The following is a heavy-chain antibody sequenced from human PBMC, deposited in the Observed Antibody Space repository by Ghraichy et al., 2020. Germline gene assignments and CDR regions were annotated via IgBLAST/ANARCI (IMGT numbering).Heavy chain of an antibody. J-gene: IGHJ6*02. CDR1: GGSISSYY. CDR2: IYYSGST. CDR3: ARVLRWDYGMDV. D-gene: IGHD4-23*01. Sequence: SETLSLTCTVSGGSISSYYWSWIRQPPGKGLEWIGYIYYSGSTNYNPSLKSRVTISVDTSKNQFSLMLSSVTAADTAVYYCARVLRWDYGMDVWGQGTTVTVSS. V-gene: IGHV4-59*01.